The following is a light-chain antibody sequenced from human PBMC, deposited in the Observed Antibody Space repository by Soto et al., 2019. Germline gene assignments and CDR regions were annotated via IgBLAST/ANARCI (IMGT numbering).Light chain of an antibody. J-gene: IGKJ1*01. Sequence: EIVLTQSPGTLSLSPGERATLSCRASQSVSSGYLAWYQQKPGQAPRRLIFGASSRATGIPDRFSGSGSGTDFTLTITRLEPEDFAVYYCQHYGSSRTFGQGTKVDIK. CDR1: QSVSSGY. CDR3: QHYGSSRT. CDR2: GAS. V-gene: IGKV3-20*01.